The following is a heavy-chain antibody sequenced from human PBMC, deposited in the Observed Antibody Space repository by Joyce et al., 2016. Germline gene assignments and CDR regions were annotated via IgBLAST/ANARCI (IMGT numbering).Heavy chain of an antibody. D-gene: IGHD3-16*01. CDR3: ARGHRLGSNGASWFDP. J-gene: IGHJ5*02. V-gene: IGHV4-34*01. CDR2: VNQGGNT. CDR1: GGSFRGYY. Sequence: QVQLHQWGAGLLKPSETLSLTCAVYGGSFRGYYWTWIRQSPGKGLEWLGEVNQGGNTIYNPSLKSRVSVSIDTSKNHVSLNLTSVTAADTAVYFCARGHRLGSNGASWFDPWGQGTLVIVSS.